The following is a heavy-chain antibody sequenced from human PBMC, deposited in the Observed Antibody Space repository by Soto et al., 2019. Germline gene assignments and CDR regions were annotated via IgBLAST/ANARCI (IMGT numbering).Heavy chain of an antibody. Sequence: SETLSLTCTVSGGSIRSGGYYWSWISQHPGKGLEWIGYIYYSGSTYYNPSLKSRVTISVDTSKNQFSLKLSSVTAADTAVYYCARLRWGDYVYFDSWGQGTLVTVSS. J-gene: IGHJ4*02. V-gene: IGHV4-31*03. CDR1: GGSIRSGGYY. CDR3: ARLRWGDYVYFDS. D-gene: IGHD3-16*01. CDR2: IYYSGST.